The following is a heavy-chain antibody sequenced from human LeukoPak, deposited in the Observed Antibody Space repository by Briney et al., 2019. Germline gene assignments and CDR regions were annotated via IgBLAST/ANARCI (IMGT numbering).Heavy chain of an antibody. V-gene: IGHV3-33*01. CDR1: GFTFSSYD. J-gene: IGHJ3*02. CDR3: AREASDAFDI. CDR2: IWYDGSNK. Sequence: PGGSLRLSCAASGFTFSSYDMHWVRQAPGKGLEWVALIWYDGSNKNCADSVKGRFTISRDNSKNTLFLQMNSLRAEDTAVYYCAREASDAFDIWGQGTMVTVSS.